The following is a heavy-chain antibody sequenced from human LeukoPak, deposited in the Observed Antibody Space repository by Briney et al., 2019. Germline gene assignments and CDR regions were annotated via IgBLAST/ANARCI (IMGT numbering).Heavy chain of an antibody. CDR3: ASRYSGYGYFDY. D-gene: IGHD5-12*01. V-gene: IGHV3-21*01. CDR1: GFTFSSYS. CDR2: ISSSISYI. J-gene: IGHJ4*02. Sequence: GGSLRLSCAASGFTFSSYSMNWVRQAPGKGLEWVSSISSSISYIYYANSVKGRFTTSRDNAKNSLYLQMNSLRAEDTAVYYCASRYSGYGYFDYWGQGTLVTVSS.